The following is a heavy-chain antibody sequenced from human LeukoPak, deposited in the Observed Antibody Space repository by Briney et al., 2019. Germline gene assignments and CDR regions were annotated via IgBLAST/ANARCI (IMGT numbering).Heavy chain of an antibody. D-gene: IGHD4-17*01. J-gene: IGHJ4*02. CDR2: MSNSGENT. Sequence: RSGGSLRLSCAASGFTFSSYSMQWVRQTPGKGLEWVGIMSNSGENTFYGEAVKGRFTISRDNSQNTLYLQMNSLRPEDTAVYYCAKGGASVTRYVDHWGQGTLVTVSS. CDR3: AKGGASVTRYVDH. CDR1: GFTFSSYS. V-gene: IGHV3-30*18.